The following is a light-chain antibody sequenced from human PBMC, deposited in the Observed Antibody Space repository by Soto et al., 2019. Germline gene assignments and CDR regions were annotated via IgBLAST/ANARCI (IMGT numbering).Light chain of an antibody. CDR2: GAS. V-gene: IGKV3-20*01. J-gene: IGKJ1*01. CDR1: QSVSSSY. CDR3: QQYGSSPPWT. Sequence: EIVLTQSPGTLSLSPGERATLSCRASQSVSSSYLAWYQQKPGQAPRLLIYGASSRATGIPDRFSGSGSGTDFTLTISRLEPEDVAGYYCQQYGSSPPWTFGQGTKVDIK.